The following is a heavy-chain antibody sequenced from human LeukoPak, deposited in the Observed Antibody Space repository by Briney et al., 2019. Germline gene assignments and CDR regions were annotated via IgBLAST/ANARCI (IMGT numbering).Heavy chain of an antibody. CDR1: GFTLSSYW. Sequence: PGGSLRLSCTASGFTLSSYWMNWVRQAPGKGLEWVANIKQDGSEKYYVDSVKGRFTISRDNAKKSLYLQMNSLRAEDTAVYYCARETEMPNLDYWGQGTLVTVSS. CDR3: ARETEMPNLDY. J-gene: IGHJ4*02. D-gene: IGHD5-24*01. CDR2: IKQDGSEK. V-gene: IGHV3-7*04.